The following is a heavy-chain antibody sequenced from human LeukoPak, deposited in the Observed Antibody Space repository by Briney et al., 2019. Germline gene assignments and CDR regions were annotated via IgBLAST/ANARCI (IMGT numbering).Heavy chain of an antibody. J-gene: IGHJ6*02. CDR1: GGSFSGYY. Sequence: PSETLSLTCAVYGGSFSGYYWSWIRQPPGKGLEWIGEINHSGSTNYNPSLKSRVTISVDTSKNQFSLKLSSVTAADTAVYYCATVPVPAASGYYYYGMDVWGQGTTVTVSS. D-gene: IGHD2-2*01. V-gene: IGHV4-34*01. CDR3: ATVPVPAASGYYYYGMDV. CDR2: INHSGST.